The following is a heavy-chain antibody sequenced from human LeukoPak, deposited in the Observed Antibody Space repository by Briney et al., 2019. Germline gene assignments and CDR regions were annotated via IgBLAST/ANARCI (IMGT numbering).Heavy chain of an antibody. V-gene: IGHV3-21*01. Sequence: GGSLRLSCAASGFTFSSYSMNWVRQAPGKGLEWVSSISSSSSYIYYADSVKGRFTISRDNAKNSLYLQMNSLRAEDTAVYYCARGGYSSGWFPFDYWGQGTLVTVSS. J-gene: IGHJ4*02. CDR1: GFTFSSYS. CDR3: ARGGYSSGWFPFDY. D-gene: IGHD6-19*01. CDR2: ISSSSSYI.